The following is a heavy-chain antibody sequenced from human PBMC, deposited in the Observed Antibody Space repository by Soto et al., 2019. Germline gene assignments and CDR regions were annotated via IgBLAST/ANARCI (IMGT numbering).Heavy chain of an antibody. V-gene: IGHV3-11*01. D-gene: IGHD6-6*01. CDR2: ISSSGSTI. CDR3: ARHPYTSSSAYFYL. Sequence: GGSLRLSCAASGFTFSDYYMSWIRQAPGKGLEWVSYISSSGSTIYYADSVKGRFTISRDNAKNSLYLQMNSLRAEDTAVYYCARHPYTSSSAYFYLWGRGTLVTVSS. CDR1: GFTFSDYY. J-gene: IGHJ2*01.